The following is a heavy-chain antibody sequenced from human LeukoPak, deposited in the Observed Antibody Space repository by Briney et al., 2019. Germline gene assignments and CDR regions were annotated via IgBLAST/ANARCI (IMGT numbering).Heavy chain of an antibody. CDR2: INHSGST. CDR1: GGSFSGYY. Sequence: PSETLSLTCAVYGGSFSGYYWSWVRQPPGKGLEWIGEINHSGSTNYNPSLKSRVTISVDTSKNQFSLKLSSVTAADTAVYYCAGGIRYYYYMDVWGKGTTVTVSS. CDR3: AGGIRYYYYMDV. J-gene: IGHJ6*03. V-gene: IGHV4-34*01.